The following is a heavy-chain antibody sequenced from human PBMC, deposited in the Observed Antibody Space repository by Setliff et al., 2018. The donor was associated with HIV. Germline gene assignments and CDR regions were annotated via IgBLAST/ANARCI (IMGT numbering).Heavy chain of an antibody. V-gene: IGHV1-3*03. J-gene: IGHJ4*02. CDR1: GGTFSSYA. Sequence: ASVKVSCKASGGTFSSYAISWVRQAPGQGLEWMGWLNAGKGDTKFSQEFQDRITINWDTSASTAYLELSSLRSEDTAVYYCARGALLAVFDFDHWGQGTMVTVSS. CDR2: LNAGKGDT. D-gene: IGHD2-8*02. CDR3: ARGALLAVFDFDH.